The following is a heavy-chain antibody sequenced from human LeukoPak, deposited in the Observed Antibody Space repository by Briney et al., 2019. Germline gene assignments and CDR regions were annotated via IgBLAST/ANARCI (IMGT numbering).Heavy chain of an antibody. J-gene: IGHJ4*02. Sequence: GGSLRLSCAASGFTFSSYSMNWVRQAPGKGLEWVSYISSSSSTIYYADSVKGRFTISRDNAKNSLYLQMNSLRDEDTAVYYCAGYCSGGSCYPIGVSYLGQGTLVTVSS. D-gene: IGHD2-15*01. CDR1: GFTFSSYS. CDR3: AGYCSGGSCYPIGVSY. V-gene: IGHV3-48*02. CDR2: ISSSSSTI.